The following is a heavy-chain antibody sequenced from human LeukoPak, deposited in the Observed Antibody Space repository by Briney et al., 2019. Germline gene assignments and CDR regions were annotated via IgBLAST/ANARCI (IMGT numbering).Heavy chain of an antibody. Sequence: PGGSLRLSCAASGFIFSSYAMSWVRQAPGEGLEWVSAISGSGGTTYYADSVKGRFTISRDNSKNTLYLQVNSLRAADTAIYYCAKVQEMATILPPFHYWGQGTLVTVSS. CDR2: ISGSGGTT. CDR1: GFIFSSYA. D-gene: IGHD5-24*01. CDR3: AKVQEMATILPPFHY. J-gene: IGHJ4*02. V-gene: IGHV3-23*01.